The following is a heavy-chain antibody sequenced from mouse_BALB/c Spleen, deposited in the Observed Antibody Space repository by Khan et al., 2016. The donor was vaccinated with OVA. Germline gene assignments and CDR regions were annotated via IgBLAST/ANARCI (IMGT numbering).Heavy chain of an antibody. V-gene: IGHV5-12-1*01. CDR3: TRRPGYFDV. CDR1: GFTFSSYD. Sequence: EVQLQESGGGLVKPGGSLKLSCTASGFTFSSYDMSWVRQTPEKRLEWVAYINSGGDTTYSPDTVKGRFTISRDNAKNTLYLQMSSLKSDDTAIYYCTRRPGYFDVWGAGTTVTVSS. J-gene: IGHJ1*01. CDR2: INSGGDTT.